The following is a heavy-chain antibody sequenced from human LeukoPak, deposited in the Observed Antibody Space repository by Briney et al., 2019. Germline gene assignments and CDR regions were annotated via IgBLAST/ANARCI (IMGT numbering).Heavy chain of an antibody. Sequence: SETLSLTCTVSGGSISSGDYYWRWIRQPPGKGLEWIGYIYYSGSTYYNPSLKSRVTISVDTSKNQFSLELSSVTAADTAVYYCARAPNKGYCSSTSCYYLDPWGRGTLVTVSS. CDR1: GGSISSGDYY. D-gene: IGHD2-2*01. V-gene: IGHV4-30-4*08. J-gene: IGHJ5*02. CDR3: ARAPNKGYCSSTSCYYLDP. CDR2: IYYSGST.